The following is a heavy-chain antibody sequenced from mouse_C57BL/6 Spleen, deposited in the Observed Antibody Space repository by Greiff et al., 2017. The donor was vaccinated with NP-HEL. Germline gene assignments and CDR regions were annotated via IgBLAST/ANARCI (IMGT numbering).Heavy chain of an antibody. D-gene: IGHD2-12*01. Sequence: VKLMESGPELVKPGASVKISCKASGYAFSSSWMNWVKQRPGKGLEWIGRIYPGDGDTNYNGKFKGKATLTADKSSSTAYMQLSSLTSEDSAVYFCARSYYHFDYWGQGTTLTVSS. J-gene: IGHJ2*01. V-gene: IGHV1-82*01. CDR2: IYPGDGDT. CDR3: ARSYYHFDY. CDR1: GYAFSSSW.